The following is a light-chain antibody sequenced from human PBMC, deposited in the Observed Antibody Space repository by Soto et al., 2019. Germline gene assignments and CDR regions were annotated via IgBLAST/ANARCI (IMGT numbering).Light chain of an antibody. CDR2: DVS. CDR3: SSYTTTSTLYV. Sequence: QSALTQPASVSGSPGQSITISCTGTSSDIGGYNYVSWYQQLPGKVPKLIIDDVSNRPSGVSDRFSCSKSGNAASLTISGLQAEDEADYYCSSYTTTSTLYVFGTGTKLTVL. CDR1: SSDIGGYNY. V-gene: IGLV2-14*03. J-gene: IGLJ1*01.